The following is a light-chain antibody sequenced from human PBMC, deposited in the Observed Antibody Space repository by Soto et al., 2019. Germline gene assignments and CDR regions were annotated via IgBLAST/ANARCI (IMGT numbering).Light chain of an antibody. J-gene: IGKJ5*01. V-gene: IGKV1-33*01. CDR1: QNINNY. CDR3: QQYENLPT. Sequence: IPMTQSPSSLPESLLDSVTITCQASQNINNYLNWYQQKPGRAPKLLIYDASNLEAGVPSRFRGSGSGTDFTFTISRLQPEDIATYYCQQYENLPTFGQGTRLEIK. CDR2: DAS.